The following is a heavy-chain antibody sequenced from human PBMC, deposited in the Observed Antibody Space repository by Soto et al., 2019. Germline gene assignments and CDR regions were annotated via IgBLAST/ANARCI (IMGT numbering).Heavy chain of an antibody. CDR3: ATTYESSGYATECDS. CDR2: IYDNGIT. CDR1: GRSITSYY. D-gene: IGHD3-22*01. J-gene: IGHJ4*02. V-gene: IGHV4-59*12. Sequence: QVVLQESGPGLVKPSETLSLTCSVSGRSITSYYWSWVRQPPGKGLEWVGYIYDNGITIQNPSLKTRVTMSADTAQNQFCLRVTYVTSADTAVYYWATTYESSGYATECDSWGQGIRVSVTS.